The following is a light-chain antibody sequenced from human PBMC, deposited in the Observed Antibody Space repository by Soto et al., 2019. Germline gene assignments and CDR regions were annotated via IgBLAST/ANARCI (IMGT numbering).Light chain of an antibody. J-gene: IGKJ2*01. Sequence: DIQMTQSPSTLSASVGDRVTITCRASQSISSWLAWYQQKPGKAPKLLIYDASSLESGVPSRFSGSGSGTEFPLPISRLQADDFGTYYCQQYNSYSYTFGQGTKLEIK. V-gene: IGKV1-5*01. CDR3: QQYNSYSYT. CDR2: DAS. CDR1: QSISSW.